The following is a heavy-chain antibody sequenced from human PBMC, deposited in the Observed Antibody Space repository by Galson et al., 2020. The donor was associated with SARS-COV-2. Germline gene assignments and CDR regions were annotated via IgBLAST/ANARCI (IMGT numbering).Heavy chain of an antibody. Sequence: SETLSLTCTVSGGSISSGGYYWSWIRQHPGKGLEWIGYIYYSGSTYYNPSLKSRVTISVDTSKNQFSLKLSSVTAADTAVYYCASKYSSGWYYFDYWGQGTLVTVSS. CDR1: GGSISSGGYY. CDR2: IYYSGST. J-gene: IGHJ4*02. CDR3: ASKYSSGWYYFDY. D-gene: IGHD6-19*01. V-gene: IGHV4-31*03.